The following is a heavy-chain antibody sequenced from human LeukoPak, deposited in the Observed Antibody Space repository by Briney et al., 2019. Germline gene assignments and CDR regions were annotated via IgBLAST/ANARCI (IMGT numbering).Heavy chain of an antibody. Sequence: SETLSLTCTVSGGSISSSSYYWGWIRQPPGKGLEWIGRIYNSESINYNPSLKSRVTMSIDTSKNQFSLKLNSVTAADTAVYYCARDRSSSYTRDWFDPWGQGVLVTVSS. D-gene: IGHD6-13*01. CDR1: GGSISSSSYY. CDR3: ARDRSSSYTRDWFDP. V-gene: IGHV4-39*07. J-gene: IGHJ5*02. CDR2: IYNSESI.